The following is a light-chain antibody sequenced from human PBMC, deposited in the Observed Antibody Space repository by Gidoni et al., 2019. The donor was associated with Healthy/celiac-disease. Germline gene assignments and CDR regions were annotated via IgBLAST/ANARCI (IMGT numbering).Light chain of an antibody. CDR2: LGS. CDR1: QSLLHSNGYNY. J-gene: IGKJ3*01. V-gene: IGKV2-28*01. Sequence: IVPTQSLLFLPVTPREPAAISCRSSQSLLHSNGYNYLDWYLQKPGQSPQLLIYLGSNRASGVPDRFSGSGSGTDFTLKISRVEAEDVGVYYCMQALQTPVTFGPGTKVDIK. CDR3: MQALQTPVT.